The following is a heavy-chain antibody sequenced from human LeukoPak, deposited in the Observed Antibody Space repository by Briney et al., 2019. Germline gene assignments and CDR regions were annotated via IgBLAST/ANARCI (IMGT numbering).Heavy chain of an antibody. CDR1: GDSISTYY. CDR2: IYYSGST. Sequence: SETLSLNCTVSGDSISTYYWSWIRQPPGKGLEWIGYIYYSGSTNSNPSLKSRLTMSVDTSKSQFSLELSSVTAADTAVYFCARDYSNYIMDYWGHGILVTVSS. V-gene: IGHV4-59*01. CDR3: ARDYSNYIMDY. J-gene: IGHJ4*01. D-gene: IGHD4-11*01.